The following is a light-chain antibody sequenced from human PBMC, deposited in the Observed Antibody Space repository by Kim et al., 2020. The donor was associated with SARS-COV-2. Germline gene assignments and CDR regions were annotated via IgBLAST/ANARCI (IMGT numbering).Light chain of an antibody. CDR2: KVS. CDR1: QSLVYSDGNTY. V-gene: IGKV2-30*01. CDR3: MQGTYLIT. Sequence: DVVMTQSPLSLPVTLGQPASISCRSSQSLVYSDGNTYLNWFQQGPGQSPRRLIYKVSNRDSGVPDRFSGSGSGTDFTLKISRVEAEDVGVYYCMQGTYLITFGQGTRLEIK. J-gene: IGKJ5*01.